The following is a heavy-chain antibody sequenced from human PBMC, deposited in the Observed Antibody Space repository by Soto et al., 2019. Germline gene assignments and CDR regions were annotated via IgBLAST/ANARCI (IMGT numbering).Heavy chain of an antibody. J-gene: IGHJ4*02. V-gene: IGHV4-39*02. Sequence: PSETLSLTCTVSGGSISSISNSWGWIRQSPGQGLEWIGNIFYNGITYYNPSLKSRVTISADTSKNHFSLKLRSLTVADTAVYSCAAIPSEDFDYWGQGTLVTVSS. CDR2: IFYNGIT. D-gene: IGHD2-2*02. CDR1: GGSISSISNS. CDR3: AAIPSEDFDY.